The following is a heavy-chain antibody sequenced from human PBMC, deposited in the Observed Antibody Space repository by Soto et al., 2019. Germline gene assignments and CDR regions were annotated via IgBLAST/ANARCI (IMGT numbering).Heavy chain of an antibody. Sequence: SETLSLTCAVSGGSISSSNWWSWVRQPPGKGLEWIGEIYHSGSTNYNPSLKSRVTISVDKSKNQFSLKLRSVTAADTAVYYCARGYSSSWTHWYYYYGMDVWGQGTTVTVSS. CDR1: GGSISSSNW. J-gene: IGHJ6*02. D-gene: IGHD6-13*01. CDR2: IYHSGST. CDR3: ARGYSSSWTHWYYYYGMDV. V-gene: IGHV4-4*02.